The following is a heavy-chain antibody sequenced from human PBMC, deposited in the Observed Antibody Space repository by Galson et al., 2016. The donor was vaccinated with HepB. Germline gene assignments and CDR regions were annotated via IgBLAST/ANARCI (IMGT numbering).Heavy chain of an antibody. CDR1: GFTFSNYA. J-gene: IGHJ5*02. D-gene: IGHD3-3*01. CDR3: AKDTRSSFYSRWFDP. CDR2: ISGSGGSP. V-gene: IGHV3-23*01. Sequence: SLRLSCAASGFTFSNYAMSWVRQAPGKGLEWVSAISGSGGSPYYADSGKGRFTISRDNSKNTLYLQMNSLRVEDTALYYCAKDTRSSFYSRWFDPWGQGTLVTVSS.